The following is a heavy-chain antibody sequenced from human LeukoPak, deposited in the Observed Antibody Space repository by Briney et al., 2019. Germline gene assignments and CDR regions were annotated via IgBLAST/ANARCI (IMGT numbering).Heavy chain of an antibody. J-gene: IGHJ3*02. CDR2: ISSSSSTM. V-gene: IGHV3-48*01. Sequence: GGSLRLSCAASGFTSSSYSMNWVRQAPGKGLEWVSYISSSSSTMYYADSVKGRFSISRDNAKNSLYLQMNSLRAEDTAVYYCARDHHRRLYDSQARDTFDIWGQGTMVTVSS. CDR3: ARDHHRRLYDSQARDTFDI. D-gene: IGHD3-22*01. CDR1: GFTSSSYS.